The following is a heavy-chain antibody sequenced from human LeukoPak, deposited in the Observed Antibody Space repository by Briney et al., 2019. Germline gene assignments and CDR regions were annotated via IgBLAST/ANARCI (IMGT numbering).Heavy chain of an antibody. CDR3: ARGARSSGWYEGMDV. CDR2: INHSGST. Sequence: SETLSLTCAVYGGSFSGYYWSWIRQPPGKGLEWIGEINHSGSTNYNPSLKSRVTISVDTSKNQFSLKLSSVTAADTAVYYCARGARSSGWYEGMDVWGQGTTVTVSS. J-gene: IGHJ6*02. CDR1: GGSFSGYY. D-gene: IGHD6-19*01. V-gene: IGHV4-34*01.